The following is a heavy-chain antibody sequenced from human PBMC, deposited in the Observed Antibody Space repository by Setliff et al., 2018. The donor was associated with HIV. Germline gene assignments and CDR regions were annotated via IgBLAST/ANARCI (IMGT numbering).Heavy chain of an antibody. CDR3: ARGLIYSSGWYRNSDAFDI. J-gene: IGHJ3*02. CDR1: GYTFTSYA. Sequence: GASVEGPCKASGYTFTSYAMNWVRQAPGQGLEWMGWINTNTGNPTYAQGFTGRFVLSLDTSVSTAYLQISSLKAEDTAVYYCARGLIYSSGWYRNSDAFDIWGQGTMVTVSS. D-gene: IGHD6-19*01. CDR2: INTNTGNP. V-gene: IGHV7-4-1*02.